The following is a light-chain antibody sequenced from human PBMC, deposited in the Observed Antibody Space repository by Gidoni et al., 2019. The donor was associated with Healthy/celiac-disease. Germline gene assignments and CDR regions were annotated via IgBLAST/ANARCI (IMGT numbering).Light chain of an antibody. CDR3: QQYYSTPT. Sequence: DIVMTQSPDSLAVSLGERATINCKSSQSVLYSSNNKNYLAWYQQKPGQPPKLRIYWASTRESGVPDRLSGSGSGTDFTLTISSLQAEDVAVYYCQQYYSTPTFGGWTKVEIK. J-gene: IGKJ4*01. CDR2: WAS. V-gene: IGKV4-1*01. CDR1: QSVLYSSNNKNY.